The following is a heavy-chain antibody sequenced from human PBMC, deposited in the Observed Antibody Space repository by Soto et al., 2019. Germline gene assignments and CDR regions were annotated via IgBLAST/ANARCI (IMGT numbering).Heavy chain of an antibody. CDR3: GRAQSRNWNARGYGIDV. CDR1: GFSLSSYD. J-gene: IGHJ6*02. Sequence: EARLVESGGGLLQPGTSVRLSCAALGFSLSSYDLHWVRQVPEKRLEWVAFFGSGGDRHYSGSVKGRFTISRDTAKKSFYLQMNSLKVGDTAVYYCGRAQSRNWNARGYGIDVWGQGTTVIVSS. V-gene: IGHV3-13*04. D-gene: IGHD1-1*01. CDR2: FGSGGDR.